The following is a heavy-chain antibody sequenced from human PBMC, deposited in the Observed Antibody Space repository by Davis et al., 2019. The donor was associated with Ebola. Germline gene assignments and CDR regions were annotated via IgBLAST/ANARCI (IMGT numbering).Heavy chain of an antibody. J-gene: IGHJ4*02. CDR1: GGTFSSYA. CDR3: ARDARSGYSSGWYGY. Sequence: SVKVSCKASGGTFSSYAISWVRQAPGQGLEWMGGIIPIFGTANYAQKFQGRVTITADESTSTAYMELSSLRSEDTAVYYCARDARSGYSSGWYGYWGQGTLVTVSS. V-gene: IGHV1-69*13. D-gene: IGHD6-19*01. CDR2: IIPIFGTA.